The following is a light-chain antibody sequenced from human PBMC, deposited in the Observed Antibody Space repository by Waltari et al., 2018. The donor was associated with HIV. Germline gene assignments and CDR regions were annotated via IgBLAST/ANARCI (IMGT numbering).Light chain of an antibody. CDR3: SSYGDSLRVL. J-gene: IGLJ3*02. CDR2: EVT. Sequence: QSALPHPPSASGSLGQSVTISRTGSSLDIGAYDPLPWFPHHPRSAPKLLLYEVTRRPSTVSDRFSGSRSGSTAFLTVAGLQPDDEATYFCSSYGDSLRVLFGGGTNVTVL. CDR1: SLDIGAYDP. V-gene: IGLV2-8*01.